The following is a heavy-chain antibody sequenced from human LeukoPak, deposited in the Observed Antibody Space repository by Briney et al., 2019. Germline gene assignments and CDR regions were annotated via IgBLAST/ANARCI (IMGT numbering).Heavy chain of an antibody. V-gene: IGHV4-59*12. CDR3: ASITRDCGGDCYSFDY. Sequence: PSETLSLTCAVYGGSFSGYYWSWIRQPPGKGLEWIGYIYYSGSTSYNPSLKSRVTISVDTSKNQFSLKLSSVTAADTAVYYCASITRDCGGDCYSFDYWGQGTLVTVSS. CDR1: GGSFSGYY. CDR2: IYYSGST. D-gene: IGHD2-21*02. J-gene: IGHJ4*02.